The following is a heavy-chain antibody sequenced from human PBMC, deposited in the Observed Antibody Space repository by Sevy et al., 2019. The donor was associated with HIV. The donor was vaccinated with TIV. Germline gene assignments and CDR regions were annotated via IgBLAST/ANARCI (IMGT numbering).Heavy chain of an antibody. CDR2: IYSDGST. J-gene: IGHJ4*02. CDR1: GFPVSSNY. V-gene: IGHV3-66*01. Sequence: GGSLRLSCAASGFPVSSNYMSWVRQSPGKGLEWVSVIYSDGSTYHADSVKGRFTISRDNSKNTLYLQMNSLRVEDTAVYYCARGKSGYGYGLDYWGQGTLVTVSS. D-gene: IGHD5-18*01. CDR3: ARGKSGYGYGLDY.